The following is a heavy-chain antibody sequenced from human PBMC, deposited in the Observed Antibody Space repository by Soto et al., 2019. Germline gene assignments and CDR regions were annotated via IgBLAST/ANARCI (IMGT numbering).Heavy chain of an antibody. CDR3: ARDGCGSNWYFDL. J-gene: IGHJ2*01. CDR2: ISYDGKQT. Sequence: GGSLRLSCGAPGVTFKDYGMHWVRQAPGKGLEWVAVISYDGKQTYYADSVKGRFTISKDKSKRTLFLQMNSLRVDDTAVHYCARDGCGSNWYFDLGGRGTLVTVSS. V-gene: IGHV3-30*03. CDR1: GVTFKDYG.